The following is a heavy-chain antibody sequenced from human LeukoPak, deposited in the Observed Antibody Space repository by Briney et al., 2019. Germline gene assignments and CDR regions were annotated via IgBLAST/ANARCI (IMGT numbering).Heavy chain of an antibody. CDR2: ISSSGSTI. V-gene: IGHV3-11*04. Sequence: PGGSLRLSCAASGFTFSDYYMSWIRQAPGKGLEWVSYISSSGSTIYYADSVKGRFTISRDNAKNSLYLQMNSLRAEDTAVYYCAAARLEWLPPDYWGQGTLVTVSS. D-gene: IGHD3-3*01. CDR1: GFTFSDYY. CDR3: AAARLEWLPPDY. J-gene: IGHJ4*02.